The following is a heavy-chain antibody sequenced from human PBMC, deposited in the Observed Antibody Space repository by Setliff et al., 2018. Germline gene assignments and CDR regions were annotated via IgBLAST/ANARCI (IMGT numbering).Heavy chain of an antibody. D-gene: IGHD1-26*01. CDR3: ASGSYRPLDY. J-gene: IGHJ4*02. V-gene: IGHV3-48*03. CDR1: GFIFSSYE. CDR2: ITTSGSAT. Sequence: GGSLRLSCAVSGFIFSSYEMNWVRQAPGKGLEWVSSITTSGSATYYAESVRGRFTISRDNAKNSLYLQMNSLRAEDTAVYYCASGSYRPLDYWGQGTLVTVSS.